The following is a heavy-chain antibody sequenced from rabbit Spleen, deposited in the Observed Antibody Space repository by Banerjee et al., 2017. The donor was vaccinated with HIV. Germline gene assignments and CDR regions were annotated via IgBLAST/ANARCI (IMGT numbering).Heavy chain of an antibody. CDR1: GFSFSTSDD. J-gene: IGHJ6*01. CDR2: IRISSGMT. V-gene: IGHV1S40*01. CDR3: ARGGSTYVYAMDL. Sequence: QSLEESGGDLVKPGASLTHTCTASGFSFSTSDDMCWVRQGPGKGLEWIACIRISSGMTWYASWAKGRFTISKTSSTTVTLRMTSLTAADTATYFCARGGSTYVYAMDLWGPGTLVTVS. D-gene: IGHD6-1*01.